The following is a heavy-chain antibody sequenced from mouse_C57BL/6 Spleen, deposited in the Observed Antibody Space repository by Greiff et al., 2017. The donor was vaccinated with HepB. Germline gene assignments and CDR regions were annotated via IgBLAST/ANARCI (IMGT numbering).Heavy chain of an antibody. CDR1: GFTFSDYG. J-gene: IGHJ2*01. CDR2: ISSGSSTI. CDR3: ARPLYYSNFFDY. D-gene: IGHD2-5*01. Sequence: DVMLVESGGGLVKPGGSLKLSCAASGFTFSDYGMHWVRQAPEKGLEWVAYISSGSSTIYYADTVKGRFTISRDNAKNTLFLQMTSLRSEDTAMYYCARPLYYSNFFDYWGQGTTLTVSS. V-gene: IGHV5-17*01.